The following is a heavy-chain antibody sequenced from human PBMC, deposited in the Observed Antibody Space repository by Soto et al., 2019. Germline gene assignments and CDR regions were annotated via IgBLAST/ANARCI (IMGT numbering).Heavy chain of an antibody. CDR2: ISYTGDT. Sequence: SETLSLTRTVSGDSVSRDSYFWTLIRQPPGKGLEWIAYISYTGDTNYNPPLKSRVTISVDTSTNQFFLTLTSLTAADTPVYFCARIIVGVXVDLWGQGSLVTVSS. V-gene: IGHV4-61*01. D-gene: IGHD1-26*01. CDR3: ARIIVGVXVDL. CDR1: GDSVSRDSYF. J-gene: IGHJ5*02.